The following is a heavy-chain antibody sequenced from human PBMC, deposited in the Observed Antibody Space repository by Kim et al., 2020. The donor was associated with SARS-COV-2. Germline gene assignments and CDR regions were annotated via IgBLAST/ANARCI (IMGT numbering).Heavy chain of an antibody. CDR3: ARAGERITIPRVMGNWFDP. D-gene: IGHD3-10*01. V-gene: IGHV1-3*01. CDR1: GYTFTSYA. J-gene: IGHJ5*02. CDR2: INAGNGNT. Sequence: ASVKVSCKASGYTFTSYAMHWVRQAPGQRLEWMGWINAGNGNTKYSQKFQGRVTITRDTSASTAYMELSSLRSEDTAVYYCARAGERITIPRVMGNWFDPWGQGTLVTVSS.